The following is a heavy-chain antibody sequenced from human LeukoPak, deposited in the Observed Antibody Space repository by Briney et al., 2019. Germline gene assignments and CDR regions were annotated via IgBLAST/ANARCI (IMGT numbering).Heavy chain of an antibody. CDR1: GGSISSSSSY. J-gene: IGHJ4*02. D-gene: IGHD6-6*01. V-gene: IGHV4-39*06. CDR3: ARIEYSSSIDY. CDR2: IYCSGRT. Sequence: SETLSLICTISGGSISSSSSYWGWIRPPPGKGLECIGSIYCSGRTYYNPSLKSRVTISVDTSKNQFPLKLSSVTAADTAVYYCARIEYSSSIDYWGQGTLVTVSS.